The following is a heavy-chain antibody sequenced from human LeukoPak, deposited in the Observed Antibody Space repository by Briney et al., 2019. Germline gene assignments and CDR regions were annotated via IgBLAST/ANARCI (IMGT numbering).Heavy chain of an antibody. J-gene: IGHJ4*02. CDR1: GFSFTNAW. CDR2: ISDSGGLT. CDR3: AKDARRTSGWYFFDH. Sequence: PGGSLRLSCAASGFSFTNAWMTWVRQAPGKGLEWVSVISDSGGLTYYADSVKGRFTISRDNSRNTLYLQMNSLRVEDTAVYYCAKDARRTSGWYFFDHWGQGTLVTVSS. D-gene: IGHD6-19*01. V-gene: IGHV3-23*01.